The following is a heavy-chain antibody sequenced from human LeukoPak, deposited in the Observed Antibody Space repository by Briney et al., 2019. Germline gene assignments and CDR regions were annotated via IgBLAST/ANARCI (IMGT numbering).Heavy chain of an antibody. J-gene: IGHJ4*02. V-gene: IGHV4-31*03. CDR2: IFYSGTT. D-gene: IGHD4-17*01. Sequence: SQTLSLTCTVSGGSISSGGYYWSWIRQHPGKGLEFLGYIFYSGTTYYNPSLKSRVSISLDTSLNHFSLKVISVPAAGTAVYYCARYGATFDSWGQGTLVTVSS. CDR3: ARYGATFDS. CDR1: GGSISSGGYY.